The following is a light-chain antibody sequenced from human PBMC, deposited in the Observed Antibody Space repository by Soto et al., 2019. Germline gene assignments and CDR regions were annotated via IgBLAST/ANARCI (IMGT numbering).Light chain of an antibody. Sequence: ERVMTQSPATPSVSSRERATLSCRASQSVTSYLAWYQQKAGQAPRLLIYGASRRATGIPDRFSGSGSGTDFTLTISRLEPEDFAVYYCQQYVSSPWAFGQGTKVDIK. V-gene: IGKV3-20*01. CDR3: QQYVSSPWA. CDR2: GAS. J-gene: IGKJ1*01. CDR1: QSVTSY.